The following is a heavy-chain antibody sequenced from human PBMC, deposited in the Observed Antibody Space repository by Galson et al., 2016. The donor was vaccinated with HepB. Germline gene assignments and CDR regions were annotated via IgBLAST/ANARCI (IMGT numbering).Heavy chain of an antibody. CDR1: GGSISHFY. CDR2: IYYSGST. D-gene: IGHD5-12*01. CDR3: ARGSASLVAY. Sequence: SETLSLTCTVPGGSISHFYWSWIRQPPGKGLEWIGYIYYSGSTNYNPSLKSRVTISVDTSKNQFSLKLNSVSAADTAVYFCARGSASLVAYWGQGTLVTVSS. V-gene: IGHV4-59*01. J-gene: IGHJ4*02.